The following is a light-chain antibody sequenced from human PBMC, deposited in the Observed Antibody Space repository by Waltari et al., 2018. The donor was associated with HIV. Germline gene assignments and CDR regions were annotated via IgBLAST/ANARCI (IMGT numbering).Light chain of an antibody. CDR1: DDIIFY. J-gene: IGKJ5*01. V-gene: IGKV1-33*01. CDR2: DAS. CDR3: QQFYRLPIT. Sequence: DIQMTQSPSSLSASVGDRVSITCQASDDIIFYLNWFQQKPGTAPKLLIYDASHLETGVSSMFTANGSETDFTFTITTLQAEDVGTYYCQQFYRLPITFGQGTRLDIK.